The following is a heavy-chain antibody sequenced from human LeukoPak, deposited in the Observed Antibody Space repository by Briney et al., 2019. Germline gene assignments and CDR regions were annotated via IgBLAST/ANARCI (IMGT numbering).Heavy chain of an antibody. J-gene: IGHJ3*02. CDR1: GFTFSSYA. D-gene: IGHD3-22*01. V-gene: IGHV3-20*04. CDR3: VRRMIVDAFDI. CDR2: LNWNGGSS. Sequence: PGGSLRLSCAASGFTFSSYAMSWVRQAPGKGLEWVSSLNWNGGSSAYADSVKGRFTSSRANAKNPLFLHMNSLRAEDTALYYCVRRMIVDAFDIWGQGTMVTVSS.